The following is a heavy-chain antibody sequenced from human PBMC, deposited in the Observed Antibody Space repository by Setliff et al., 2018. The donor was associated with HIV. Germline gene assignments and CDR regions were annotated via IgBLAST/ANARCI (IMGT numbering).Heavy chain of an antibody. J-gene: IGHJ4*02. Sequence: SETLSLTCTVSGDSITSNSYYWGWIRRSPGKGLEWIGTMHHSGSTYYNQSLKSRAAIFIDTSKNQFSLRLSSVTAADTAVYYCARVYDYYGHRLDYWGQGAQVTVSS. CDR3: ARVYDYYGHRLDY. V-gene: IGHV4-39*01. CDR1: GDSITSNSYY. D-gene: IGHD3-10*01. CDR2: MHHSGST.